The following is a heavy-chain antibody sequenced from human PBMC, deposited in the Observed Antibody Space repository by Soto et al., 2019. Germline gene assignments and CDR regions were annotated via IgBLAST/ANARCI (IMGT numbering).Heavy chain of an antibody. J-gene: IGHJ6*02. CDR1: GYSFSFSW. V-gene: IGHV5-51*01. CDR3: ARRGGPNYYYGMDV. Sequence: PGESQQLSHNASGYSFSFSWIGWVRQKPCKGLELMAIMYPYDSDTIYSPSFQGQVTISADKSISTAYLQWSSLKASDTAMYYCARRGGPNYYYGMDVWGQGTTVTVSS. CDR2: MYPYDSDT. D-gene: IGHD3-16*01.